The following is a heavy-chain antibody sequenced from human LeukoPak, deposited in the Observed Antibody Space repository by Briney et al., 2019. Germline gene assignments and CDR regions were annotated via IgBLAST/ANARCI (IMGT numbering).Heavy chain of an antibody. Sequence: ASVKVSCKASGYTFTSYYMHWVRQAPGQGLEWMEIINPSGGSTSYAQKFQGRVTMTRDMSTSTVYMELSSLRSEDTAVYYCAREHTMIVVVTSDAFDIWGQGTMVTVSS. D-gene: IGHD3-22*01. J-gene: IGHJ3*02. CDR1: GYTFTSYY. CDR3: AREHTMIVVVTSDAFDI. V-gene: IGHV1-46*01. CDR2: INPSGGST.